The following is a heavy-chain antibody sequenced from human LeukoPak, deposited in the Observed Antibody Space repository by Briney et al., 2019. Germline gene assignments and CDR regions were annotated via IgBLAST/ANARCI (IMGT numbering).Heavy chain of an antibody. CDR3: ARDSFPLYDSSGYAFDI. Sequence: GASVKVSCKASGYTFTSYYMHWVRQAPGQGLEWMGIINLSGGSTSYAQKFQGRVSMTRDTSTSTVSMELSSLRSEDTAVYYCARDSFPLYDSSGYAFDIWGQGTMVTVSS. CDR2: INLSGGST. D-gene: IGHD3-22*01. V-gene: IGHV1-46*01. CDR1: GYTFTSYY. J-gene: IGHJ3*02.